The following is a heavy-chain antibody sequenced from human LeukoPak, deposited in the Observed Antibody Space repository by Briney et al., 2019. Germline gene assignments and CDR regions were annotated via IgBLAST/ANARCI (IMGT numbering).Heavy chain of an antibody. Sequence: PGGSLRLSCAASGFTFSSYWMSWVRPAPGKGLEWVANIKQDGSEKYYVDSVKGRFTISRDNAKNSLYLQMNSLRAEDTAVYYCARVPYSSGYYYSWYFDLWGRGTLVTVSS. CDR3: ARVPYSSGYYYSWYFDL. J-gene: IGHJ2*01. V-gene: IGHV3-7*01. CDR1: GFTFSSYW. D-gene: IGHD3-22*01. CDR2: IKQDGSEK.